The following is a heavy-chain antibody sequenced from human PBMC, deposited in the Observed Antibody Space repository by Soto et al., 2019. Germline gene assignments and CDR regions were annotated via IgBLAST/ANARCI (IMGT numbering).Heavy chain of an antibody. CDR2: INPSGGST. D-gene: IGHD3-10*01. V-gene: IGHV1-46*01. CDR3: AREYYGSGSSPHSYYYGMDV. Sequence: GASVKVSCKASGYTFTSYYMHWVRQAPGQGLEWMGIINPSGGSTSYAQKFQGRVTMTRDTSTSTVYMELSSLRSEDTAVYYCAREYYGSGSSPHSYYYGMDVWGQGTTVTVSS. J-gene: IGHJ6*02. CDR1: GYTFTSYY.